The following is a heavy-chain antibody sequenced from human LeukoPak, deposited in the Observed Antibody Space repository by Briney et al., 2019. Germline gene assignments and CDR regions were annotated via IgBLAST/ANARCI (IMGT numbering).Heavy chain of an antibody. CDR1: GGSFSGYY. CDR2: INHSGST. J-gene: IGHJ5*02. Sequence: SETLSLTCAVYGGSFSGYYWSWIRQPPGKGLEWIGEINHSGSTNYNPSLKSRVTISVDTSKNQFSLKLSSVAAADTAVYYCARGNSPPSSYYDILTGSHQEYNWFDPWGQGTLVTVSS. D-gene: IGHD3-9*01. CDR3: ARGNSPPSSYYDILTGSHQEYNWFDP. V-gene: IGHV4-34*01.